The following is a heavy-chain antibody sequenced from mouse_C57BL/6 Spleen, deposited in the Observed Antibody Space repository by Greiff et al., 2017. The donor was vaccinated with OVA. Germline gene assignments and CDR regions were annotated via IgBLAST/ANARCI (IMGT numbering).Heavy chain of an antibody. CDR3: GRYDRWFAY. J-gene: IGHJ3*01. CDR2: INPSGGYT. D-gene: IGHD2-3*01. Sequence: VQLQQSGAELARPGASVKMSCKASGYTFTSYTMHWVKQRPGQGLEWIGYINPSGGYTKYNQKFKDKATLTADNTSSTAYMQLSSRTSEDAAVYYCGRYDRWFAYWGQGTLVTVSA. CDR1: GYTFTSYT. V-gene: IGHV1-4*01.